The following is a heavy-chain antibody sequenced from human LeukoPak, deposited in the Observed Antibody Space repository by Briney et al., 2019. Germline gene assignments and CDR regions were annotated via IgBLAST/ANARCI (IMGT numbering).Heavy chain of an antibody. J-gene: IGHJ4*02. CDR2: ISTQSGNT. D-gene: IGHD4-17*01. V-gene: IGHV1-18*01. CDR3: ARGAYGDK. Sequence: ASVKVSCKASGYTLTSYGINWMRQAPGQGLEWMGWISTQSGNTNYAQKVQGRLTLTTDRSTNTAYMELRSLRSDDTAVYYCARGAYGDKWGEGTMVTVSS. CDR1: GYTLTSYG.